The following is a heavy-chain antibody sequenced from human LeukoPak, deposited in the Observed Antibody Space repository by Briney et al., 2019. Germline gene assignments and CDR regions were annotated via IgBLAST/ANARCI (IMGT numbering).Heavy chain of an antibody. Sequence: SETLSLTCTVSGGSIRSYYWSWIRQPAGKGLEWIGSIYFSGSTNYNPSLKSRVTISVDMSKNHFSLNLNSVTAADTAVYYCARGYGLFWFFEIWGRGTPVTVSS. V-gene: IGHV4-59*08. D-gene: IGHD5-18*01. CDR3: ARGYGLFWFFEI. J-gene: IGHJ2*01. CDR2: IYFSGST. CDR1: GGSIRSYY.